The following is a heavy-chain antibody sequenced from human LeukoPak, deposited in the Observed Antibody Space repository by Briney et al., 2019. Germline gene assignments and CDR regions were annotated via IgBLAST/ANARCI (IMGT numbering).Heavy chain of an antibody. Sequence: SVKVSCKASGGTFISYAISWVRQAPGQGLEWMGGIIPIFGTANYAQKFQGRVTITADESTSTAYMELSSLRSEDTAVYYCARDLTSGGSLPFFDYWGQGTLVTVSS. CDR3: ARDLTSGGSLPFFDY. J-gene: IGHJ4*02. CDR1: GGTFISYA. CDR2: IIPIFGTA. D-gene: IGHD3-10*01. V-gene: IGHV1-69*13.